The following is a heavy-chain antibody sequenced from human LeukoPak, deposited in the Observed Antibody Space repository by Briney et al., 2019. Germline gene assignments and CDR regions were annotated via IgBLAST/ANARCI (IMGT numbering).Heavy chain of an antibody. J-gene: IGHJ5*02. Sequence: LSGGSRRLSCATSGFTFGTYWMSWVRQAPGKGREWVANINQDGSEKYYVDSVKGRFTISRDNAKNSLYLQMISLRAEDTAVYYCAKDHEYNWNDLLRYNWFDPWGQGTLVTVSS. D-gene: IGHD1-1*01. CDR1: GFTFGTYW. CDR3: AKDHEYNWNDLLRYNWFDP. CDR2: INQDGSEK. V-gene: IGHV3-7*01.